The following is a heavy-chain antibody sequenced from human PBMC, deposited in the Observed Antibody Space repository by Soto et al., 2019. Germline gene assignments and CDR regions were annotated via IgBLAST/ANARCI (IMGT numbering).Heavy chain of an antibody. J-gene: IGHJ4*02. CDR3: SRVDPGETSPFDH. Sequence: ASVKVSCKSSGYTFTSYAMHCVRQAPGQRLEWMGWINPFDGSRMFAQSFQGRVTFTRDTSTSTVYMELSGLRSDDTAVYYCSRVDPGETSPFDHWGQGTLFTVS. CDR1: GYTFTSYA. CDR2: INPFDGSR. D-gene: IGHD3-10*01. V-gene: IGHV1-3*01.